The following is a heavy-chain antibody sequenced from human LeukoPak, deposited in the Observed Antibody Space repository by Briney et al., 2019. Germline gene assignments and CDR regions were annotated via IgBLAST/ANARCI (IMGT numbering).Heavy chain of an antibody. J-gene: IGHJ4*02. CDR2: MYYNGYT. Sequence: TSTETLSLTCTVSRRSIIINSHQSGWIRQPPGKGLEWIGSMYYNGYTYYHPSLKSRVTMSVDTCKNHFSLKLTSVTAADLAVYYCARLEWGSGGSGSFDYWGQGTLVTISS. CDR1: RRSIIINSHQ. D-gene: IGHD6-25*01. CDR3: ARLEWGSGGSGSFDY. V-gene: IGHV4-39*01.